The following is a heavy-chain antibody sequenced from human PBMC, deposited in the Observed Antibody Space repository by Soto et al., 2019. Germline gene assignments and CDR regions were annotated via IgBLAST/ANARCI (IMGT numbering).Heavy chain of an antibody. D-gene: IGHD1-1*01. J-gene: IGHJ4*02. CDR2: IQSDGSST. CDR1: GFSLSSYW. V-gene: IGHV3-74*01. CDR3: AREKAVDGTTFDY. Sequence: EVQLVESGGGSVQPGGSLRLSCAASGFSLSSYWMHWVRQVPGKGLVWVSRIQSDGSSTNYADSVKGRLTISKDNAKNTLFLQMDSLRVEDTAVYYCAREKAVDGTTFDYWGQGTLVTVSS.